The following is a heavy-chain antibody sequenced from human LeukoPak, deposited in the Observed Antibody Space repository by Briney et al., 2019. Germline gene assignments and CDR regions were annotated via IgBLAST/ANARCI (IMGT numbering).Heavy chain of an antibody. D-gene: IGHD3-22*01. CDR3: ARGVTMIVVVIHDWYFDL. CDR1: GGSTSSGNYY. CDR2: IYYTRST. V-gene: IGHV4-39*01. Sequence: PSETLSLTCTVSGGSTSSGNYYWGWIRQPPGKGLEWIGSIYYTRSTYYSPSLKSRVTISVDTSKNQFSLKLTSVTAADTAVYYCARGVTMIVVVIHDWYFDLWGRGTLVTVSS. J-gene: IGHJ2*01.